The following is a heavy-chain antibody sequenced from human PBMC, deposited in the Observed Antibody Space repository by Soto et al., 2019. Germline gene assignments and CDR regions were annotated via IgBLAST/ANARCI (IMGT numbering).Heavy chain of an antibody. CDR1: GDTFSFNT. V-gene: IGHV1-69*08. CDR3: AKDVIRGVYYCVS. Sequence: QVQLVQSGAEVKKPGSSVKVSCKASGDTFSFNTISWVRQAPGQGLEWMGRIIPTLGGANYAQRFQGRATFTADKSPSTAYMELSRLGSEDTAVYYCAKDVIRGVYYCVSRGQGTLVTVSS. J-gene: IGHJ4*02. CDR2: IIPTLGGA. D-gene: IGHD3-10*01.